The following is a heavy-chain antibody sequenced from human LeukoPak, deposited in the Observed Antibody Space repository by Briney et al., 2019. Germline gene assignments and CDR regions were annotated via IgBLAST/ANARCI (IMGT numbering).Heavy chain of an antibody. CDR2: ISGSGGST. CDR1: GFTFSSYA. CDR3: AKELGATHSPDLGY. V-gene: IGHV3-23*01. J-gene: IGHJ4*02. D-gene: IGHD1-26*01. Sequence: GGSLRLSCAASGFTFSSYAMSWVRQAPGKGLEGVSAISGSGGSTYYADSVKGRFTISRDNSKNTLYLQMNSLRAEDTAVYSCAKELGATHSPDLGYWGQGTLVTVSS.